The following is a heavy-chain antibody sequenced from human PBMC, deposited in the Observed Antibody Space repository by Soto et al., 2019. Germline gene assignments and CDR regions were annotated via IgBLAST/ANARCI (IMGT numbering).Heavy chain of an antibody. V-gene: IGHV3-64D*06. Sequence: GGSLRLSCSASGFTFSSYAMHWVRQAPGKGLEYVSAMSSNGGSTYDADSVKGRFTISRDNSKNTLYLQMSSLRAEDTAVYYCVKDHFGYFDYWGQGTLVTVSS. CDR1: GFTFSSYA. J-gene: IGHJ4*02. CDR2: MSSNGGST. CDR3: VKDHFGYFDY. D-gene: IGHD3-16*01.